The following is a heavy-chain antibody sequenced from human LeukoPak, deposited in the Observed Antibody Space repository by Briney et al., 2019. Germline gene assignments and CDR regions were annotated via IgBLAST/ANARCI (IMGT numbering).Heavy chain of an antibody. J-gene: IGHJ4*02. D-gene: IGHD5/OR15-5a*01. CDR1: GGSISTYY. V-gene: IGHV4-59*04. CDR3: ARQLGLGVWALDY. Sequence: PSETLSLTCTVSGGSISTYYWSWIRQPPGKGLEWLGIIFHNGTTHYNSSLKSRVSVSVDTSKNQFSLRLYAVTAEDTAVYYCARQLGLGVWALDYWGQGTLVTVSS. CDR2: IFHNGTT.